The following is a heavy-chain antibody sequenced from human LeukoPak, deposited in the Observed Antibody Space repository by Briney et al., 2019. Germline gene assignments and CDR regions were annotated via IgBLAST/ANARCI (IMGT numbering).Heavy chain of an antibody. D-gene: IGHD1-26*01. CDR2: IYYSGST. V-gene: IGHV4-39*07. CDR1: GGSLSSSSYY. CDR3: ARVGYSGTYGY. Sequence: SETLSLTCTVSGGSLSSSSYYWGWIRQPLGKGLEWIGSIYYSGSTYYNPSLKSRVTISVDTSKNQFSLKLSSVTAADTAVYYCARVGYSGTYGYWGQGTLVTVSS. J-gene: IGHJ4*02.